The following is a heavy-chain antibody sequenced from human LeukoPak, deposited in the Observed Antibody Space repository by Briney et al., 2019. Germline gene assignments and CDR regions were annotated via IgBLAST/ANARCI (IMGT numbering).Heavy chain of an antibody. J-gene: IGHJ4*02. CDR3: ARHGPRGYVDY. Sequence: SETLSLTCTVSGGSISDGGYYWSWIRQPPGKGLEWIGSIYYSGSTYYNPSLKSRVTISVDTSKNQFSLKLSSVTAADTAVYYCARHGPRGYVDYWGQGTLVTVFS. V-gene: IGHV4-39*01. CDR2: IYYSGST. CDR1: GGSISDGGYY.